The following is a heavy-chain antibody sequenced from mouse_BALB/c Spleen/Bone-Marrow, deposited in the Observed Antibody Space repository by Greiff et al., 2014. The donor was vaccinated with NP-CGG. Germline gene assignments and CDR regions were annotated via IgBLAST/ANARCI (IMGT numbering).Heavy chain of an antibody. CDR1: GFSLTSYG. CDR3: ARITTATGAMDY. D-gene: IGHD1-2*01. Sequence: VKLMESGPGLVAPSQSLSITCTVSGFSLTSYGVHWVRQPPGKGLEWLGVIWAGGSTNYNSAFMSRLSISKDNSKSQVFLKMNSLQTDDTAMYYCARITTATGAMDYWGQGTSVTVSS. J-gene: IGHJ4*01. CDR2: IWAGGST. V-gene: IGHV2-9*02.